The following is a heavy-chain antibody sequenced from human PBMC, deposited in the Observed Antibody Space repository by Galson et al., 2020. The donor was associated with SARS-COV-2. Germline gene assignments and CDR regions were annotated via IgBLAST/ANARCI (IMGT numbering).Heavy chain of an antibody. D-gene: IGHD2-2*01. V-gene: IGHV3-33*01. CDR2: IWYDGSNK. CDR3: ARAGLEYQLLGDAFDI. Sequence: GGSLRLSCAASGFTFSSYGMHWVRQAPGKGLEWVAVIWYDGSNKYYADSVKGRFTISRDNSKNTLYLQMNSLRAEDTAVYYCARAGLEYQLLGDAFDIWGQGTMVTVSS. J-gene: IGHJ3*02. CDR1: GFTFSSYG.